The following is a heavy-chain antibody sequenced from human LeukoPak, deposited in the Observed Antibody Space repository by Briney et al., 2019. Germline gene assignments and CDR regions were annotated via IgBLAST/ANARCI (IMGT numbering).Heavy chain of an antibody. J-gene: IGHJ1*01. CDR2: IYWDDDK. Sequence: SGPTLVKPTQTLTLTCTFSGFSLTTSGVGVGWIRQPPGKALEWLALIYWDDDKRYSPSLKSRLTITKDTSKNQVVLKMTNMDPVDTATYYCAQFVQYSSGWGEYFQHWGQGTLVTVSS. CDR3: AQFVQYSSGWGEYFQH. V-gene: IGHV2-5*02. CDR1: GFSLTTSGVG. D-gene: IGHD6-19*01.